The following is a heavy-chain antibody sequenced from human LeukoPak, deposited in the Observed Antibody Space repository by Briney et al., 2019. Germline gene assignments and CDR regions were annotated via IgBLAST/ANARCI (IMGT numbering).Heavy chain of an antibody. J-gene: IGHJ6*03. CDR3: ARQGLVVPAAYGNHYYMDV. CDR2: IYYSGST. D-gene: IGHD2-2*01. Sequence: SETLSLTCIVSGGSISSSSYYWGWIRQPPGKGLEWIVSIYYSGSTYYNPSLKSRVTISVDTSKNQFSLKLSSVTAADTAVYYCARQGLVVPAAYGNHYYMDVWGKGTTVTVSS. CDR1: GGSISSSSYY. V-gene: IGHV4-39*01.